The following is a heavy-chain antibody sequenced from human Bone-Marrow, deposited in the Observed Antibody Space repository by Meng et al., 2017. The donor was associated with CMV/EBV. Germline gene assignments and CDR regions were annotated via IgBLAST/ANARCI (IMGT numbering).Heavy chain of an antibody. CDR1: GFTVSSYY. J-gene: IGHJ4*02. CDR2: IYSGGST. Sequence: LSLTCAASGFTVSSYYMSWVRQAPGKGLEWVSVIYSGGSTYYADSVKGRFTISRDNSKNTLYLQMNSLRAEDTAVYYCARPSGVVTPLGYWGQGTLVTVSS. V-gene: IGHV3-53*05. CDR3: ARPSGVVTPLGY. D-gene: IGHD3-22*01.